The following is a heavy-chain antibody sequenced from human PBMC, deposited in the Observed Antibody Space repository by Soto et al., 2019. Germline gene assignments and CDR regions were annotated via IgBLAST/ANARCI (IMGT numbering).Heavy chain of an antibody. V-gene: IGHV4-4*07. Sequence: SETRSRTCTVSGGSISSYYWSGMPQPAGKGLEWIVRIYTSGSTNYNPSLKSRVTMSVDTSKNQFSLKLSSVTASDTAVYYCGRASIAAVYDYWGQGTLVTVS. CDR1: GGSISSYY. J-gene: IGHJ4*02. CDR3: GRASIAAVYDY. D-gene: IGHD6-13*01. CDR2: IYTSGST.